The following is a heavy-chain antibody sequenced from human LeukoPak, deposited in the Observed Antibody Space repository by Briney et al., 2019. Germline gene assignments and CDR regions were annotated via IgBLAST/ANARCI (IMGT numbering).Heavy chain of an antibody. J-gene: IGHJ4*02. CDR2: IYYSGST. V-gene: IGHV4-31*03. CDR3: ARGRYYDSSGYSRYFDY. Sequence: SQTLSPTCTVSGGSISSGGYYWSWIRQHPGKGLGWIGYIYYSGSTYYNPSLKSRVTISVDTSKNQFSLKLSSVTAADTAVYYCARGRYYDSSGYSRYFDYWGQGTLVTVSS. D-gene: IGHD3-22*01. CDR1: GGSISSGGYY.